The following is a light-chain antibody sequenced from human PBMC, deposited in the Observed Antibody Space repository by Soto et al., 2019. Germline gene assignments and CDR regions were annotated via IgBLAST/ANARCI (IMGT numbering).Light chain of an antibody. V-gene: IGKV1-8*01. CDR3: QQYYSYPWT. J-gene: IGKJ1*01. CDR2: AAS. Sequence: AIRMTQSPSSFSASTGDRVTITCRASQGISSYLAWYQQKPGKAHKLLIYAASTLQSGVQSRFSGSGSGTDFTLTIRCLQSEDFATYYCQQYYSYPWTFGQGTKVDIK. CDR1: QGISSY.